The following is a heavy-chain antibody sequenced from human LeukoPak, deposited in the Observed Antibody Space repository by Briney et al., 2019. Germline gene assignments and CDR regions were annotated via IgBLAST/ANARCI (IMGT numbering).Heavy chain of an antibody. D-gene: IGHD6-13*01. CDR2: INPNSGGT. CDR3: ARGRIAAAGRLLDY. V-gene: IGHV1-2*02. J-gene: IGHJ4*02. Sequence: LVASVKVSCKASGYTFTGYYMHWVRQAPGQGLEWMGWINPNSGGTNYAQKFQGRVTMTRDTSISTAYMELSRLRSDDTAVYYCARGRIAAAGRLLDYWGQGTLVTVSS. CDR1: GYTFTGYY.